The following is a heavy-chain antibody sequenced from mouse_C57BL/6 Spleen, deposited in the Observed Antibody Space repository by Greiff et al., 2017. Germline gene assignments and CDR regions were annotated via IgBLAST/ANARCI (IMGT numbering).Heavy chain of an antibody. V-gene: IGHV2-5*01. CDR2: IWRGGST. Sequence: QVQLKESGPGLVQPSQSLSITCTVSGFSLTSYGVHWVRQSPGKGLEWLGVIWRGGSTDYNAAFMSRLSITKDNSKSQVFFKMNSLQADDTAIYYCAKGDGYYRYAMDYWGQGTSVTVSS. D-gene: IGHD2-3*01. CDR1: GFSLTSYG. J-gene: IGHJ4*01. CDR3: AKGDGYYRYAMDY.